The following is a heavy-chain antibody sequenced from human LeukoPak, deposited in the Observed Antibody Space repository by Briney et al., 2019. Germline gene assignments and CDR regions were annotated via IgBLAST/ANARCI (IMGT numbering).Heavy chain of an antibody. D-gene: IGHD2-21*01. J-gene: IGHJ4*02. V-gene: IGHV3-30*02. CDR1: GFMSSNYA. Sequence: EGSLRLSCAASGFMSSNYALHWVRQAQGKGLEWVAFIRHDGNDKYYGDSVKGRFVVSRDNSRDTVSLQMNRLSIEDMALYFCVLDTPGYAGDDFVYWDRGTLVTVSS. CDR2: IRHDGNDK. CDR3: VLDTPGYAGDDFVY.